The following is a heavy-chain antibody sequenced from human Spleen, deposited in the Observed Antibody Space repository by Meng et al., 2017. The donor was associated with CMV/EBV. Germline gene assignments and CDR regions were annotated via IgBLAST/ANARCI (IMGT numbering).Heavy chain of an antibody. Sequence: GESLKISCAASGFTFSSYAMHWVRQAPGKGLEWVAFIQYDGSNKYYADSVKGRFTISRDNSKNTLYLQMNSLRAEDTALYYCAKDCALSSSSCYYSFDYWGQGTLVTVSS. CDR3: AKDCALSSSSCYYSFDY. CDR2: IQYDGSNK. J-gene: IGHJ4*02. CDR1: GFTFSSYA. V-gene: IGHV3-30*02. D-gene: IGHD3-22*01.